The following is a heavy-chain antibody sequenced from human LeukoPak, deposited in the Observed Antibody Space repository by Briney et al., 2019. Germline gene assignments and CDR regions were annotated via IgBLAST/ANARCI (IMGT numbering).Heavy chain of an antibody. CDR1: GGSISISSYY. Sequence: SETLSLTCTVSGGSISISSYYWGWIRQPPGKGLEWIGSIYYSGSTYYNPSLKSRVTISVDTSKNQFSLKLSSVTAANTAVYYCARGTSSGWAKSYYFDYWGQGTLVTVSS. CDR3: ARGTSSGWAKSYYFDY. CDR2: IYYSGST. D-gene: IGHD6-19*01. J-gene: IGHJ4*02. V-gene: IGHV4-39*01.